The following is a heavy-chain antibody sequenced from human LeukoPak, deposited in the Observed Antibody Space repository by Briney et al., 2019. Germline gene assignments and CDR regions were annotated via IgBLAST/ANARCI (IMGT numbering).Heavy chain of an antibody. CDR3: AKDRAGYCSSTSCYRYGMDV. D-gene: IGHD2-2*02. V-gene: IGHV3-23*01. Sequence: GGSLRLSCAASGFTFSSYAMSWVRQAPGKGLEWVSAISGSGGSTYYADSVKGRFTISRDNSKNTLYLQMNSLRAEDTAVYYCAKDRAGYCSSTSCYRYGMDVWGQGTTVTVSS. CDR2: ISGSGGST. CDR1: GFTFSSYA. J-gene: IGHJ6*02.